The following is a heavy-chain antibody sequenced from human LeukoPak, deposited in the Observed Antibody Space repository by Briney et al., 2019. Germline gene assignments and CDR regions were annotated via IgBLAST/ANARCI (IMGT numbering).Heavy chain of an antibody. Sequence: GASVKVSCKASGYTFTSYGISWVRQAPGQGLEWMGWISAYNGNTNYAQKLQGRVTMTTDTSTSTAYMELRSLRSDDTAVYYCARYTGYSSSWYDDYYYYYYMDVWGKGTTVTISS. CDR1: GYTFTSYG. J-gene: IGHJ6*03. CDR2: ISAYNGNT. D-gene: IGHD6-13*01. CDR3: ARYTGYSSSWYDDYYYYYYMDV. V-gene: IGHV1-18*01.